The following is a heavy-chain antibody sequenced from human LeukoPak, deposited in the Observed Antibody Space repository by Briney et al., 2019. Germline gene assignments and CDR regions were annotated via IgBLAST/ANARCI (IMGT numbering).Heavy chain of an antibody. CDR1: GYTFTSYA. CDR2: INAGNGNT. CDR3: ARGGIVVVPAGGPFDY. J-gene: IGHJ4*02. D-gene: IGHD2-2*01. Sequence: ASVKVSFKASGYTFTSYAMHWVRQAPGQRLEWMGWINAGNGNTKYSQKFQGRVTITRDTSASTAYMELSSLRSEDTAVYYCARGGIVVVPAGGPFDYWGQGALVTVSS. V-gene: IGHV1-3*01.